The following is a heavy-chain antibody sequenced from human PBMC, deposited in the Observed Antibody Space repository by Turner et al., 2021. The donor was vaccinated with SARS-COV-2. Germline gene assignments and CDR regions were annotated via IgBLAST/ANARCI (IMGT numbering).Heavy chain of an antibody. V-gene: IGHV1-24*01. CDR3: ATAPPIAAAGRWFDP. CDR2: FDPEEGET. Sequence: QVQLVQSGAEVQKPGASVQVPCKDSGYTLTELSMHWVQQAPGKGLEWMESFDPEEGETIYAQKFQGRVTMTEDTSTDTAYMELSSLRSEDTAVYYCATAPPIAAAGRWFDPWGQGTLVTVSS. D-gene: IGHD6-13*01. J-gene: IGHJ5*02. CDR1: GYTLTELS.